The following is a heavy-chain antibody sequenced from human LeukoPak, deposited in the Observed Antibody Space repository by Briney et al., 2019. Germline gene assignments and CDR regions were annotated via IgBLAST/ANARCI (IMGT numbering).Heavy chain of an antibody. CDR3: ARGTTVTTWVHDY. D-gene: IGHD4-11*01. CDR2: IYTSGSP. Sequence: PSETLSLTCTVSGGSISSGSYYWSWIRQPAGKGLEWIGRIYTSGSPNYNPSLKSRVTISVDTSKNQFSLKLSSVTAADTAVYYCARGTTVTTWVHDYWGQGTLVTVSS. V-gene: IGHV4-61*02. J-gene: IGHJ4*02. CDR1: GGSISSGSYY.